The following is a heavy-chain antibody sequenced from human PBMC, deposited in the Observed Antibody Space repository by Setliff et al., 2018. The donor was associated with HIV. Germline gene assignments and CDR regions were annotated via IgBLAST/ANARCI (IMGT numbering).Heavy chain of an antibody. V-gene: IGHV4-61*02. CDR3: ARHAAGPDGPFDY. CDR1: GDSISSGSNY. Sequence: SETLSLTCTVSGDSISSGSNYWSWIRQPAGKGLEWIGRIYTSGPRYNPSLENRVTISVDTSKSQFFLMLSSVIAADTAVYYCARHAAGPDGPFDYWGQGTLVTVSS. CDR2: IYTSGP. D-gene: IGHD2-2*01. J-gene: IGHJ4*02.